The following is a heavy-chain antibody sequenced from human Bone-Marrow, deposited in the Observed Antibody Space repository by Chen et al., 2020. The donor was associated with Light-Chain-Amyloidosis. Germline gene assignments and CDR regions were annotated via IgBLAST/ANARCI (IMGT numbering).Heavy chain of an antibody. CDR2: INPDGGGT. CDR1: GYIFTDNH. D-gene: IGHD3-9*01. V-gene: IGHV1-2*02. Sequence: QVQLVQSGAAVKRPGASVKVSCKAIGYIFTDNHIHWIRQAPGQGPEAVGWINPDGGGTYYAQKVRGRLTISRDNSTNELFLQRNSLRAEDTAVYYCAKDISYDDILPGYPADAFDIWGQGTMVTVSS. CDR3: AKDISYDDILPGYPADAFDI. J-gene: IGHJ3*02.